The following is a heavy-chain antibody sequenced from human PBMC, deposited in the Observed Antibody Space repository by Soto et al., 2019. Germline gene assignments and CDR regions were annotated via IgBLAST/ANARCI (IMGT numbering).Heavy chain of an antibody. V-gene: IGHV3-23*01. CDR1: GFTFSNYV. D-gene: IGHD3-22*01. Sequence: EEQLLESGGGLVQPGGFLRLSCAASGFTFSNYVMNWVRQAPGKGLEWVSSISDSGDSTYYADSVKGRFTISRDNSKNTLYLQMNSLRAEDTAVYYCAKGPAYYYDSSGYLTYFQHWGQGTLVTVSS. CDR2: ISDSGDST. CDR3: AKGPAYYYDSSGYLTYFQH. J-gene: IGHJ1*01.